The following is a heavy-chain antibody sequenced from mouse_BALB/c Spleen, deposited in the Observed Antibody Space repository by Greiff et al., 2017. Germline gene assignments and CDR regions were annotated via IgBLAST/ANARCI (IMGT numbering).Heavy chain of an antibody. D-gene: IGHD2-1*01. CDR1: GFTFTDYY. J-gene: IGHJ1*01. CDR2: IRNKANGFTT. CDR3: ARDTDYGNHPYWYFDV. V-gene: IGHV7-3*02. Sequence: DVMLVESGGGLVQPGGSLRLSCATSGFTFTDYYMSWVRQPPGKALEWLGFIRNKANGFTTEYSASVKGRFTISRDNSQSILYLQMNTLRAEDSATYYCARDTDYGNHPYWYFDVWGAGTTVTVSS.